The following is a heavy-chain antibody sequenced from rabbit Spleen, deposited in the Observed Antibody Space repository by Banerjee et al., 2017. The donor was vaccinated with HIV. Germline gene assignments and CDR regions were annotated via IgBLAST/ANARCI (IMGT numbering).Heavy chain of an antibody. CDR2: IYNGDGST. CDR1: GFSFSDRDV. V-gene: IGHV1S47*01. CDR3: ARDGISFVSSGWGLTRLDL. D-gene: IGHD4-1*01. Sequence: EQLVESGGGLVKPEGSLTLTCKASGFSFSDRDVMCWVRQAPGKRPEWIACIYNGDGSTYYASWVNGRFTISRSTSLNTVTLQMTSLTAADSATYFCARDGISFVSSGWGLTRLDLWGQGTLVTVS. J-gene: IGHJ3*01.